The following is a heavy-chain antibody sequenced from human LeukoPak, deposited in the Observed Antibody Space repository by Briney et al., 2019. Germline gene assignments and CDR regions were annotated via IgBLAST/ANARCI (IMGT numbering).Heavy chain of an antibody. D-gene: IGHD3-22*01. CDR3: ARSIRSYYDSSRDAFDI. CDR2: IYYSGST. J-gene: IGHJ3*02. CDR1: GDSISSSSYY. V-gene: IGHV4-61*01. Sequence: SETLSLTCTVSGDSISSSSYYWSWIRQPPGKGLEWIGYIYYSGSTNYNPSLKSRVTISVDTSKNQFSLKLSSVTAADTAVYYCARSIRSYYDSSRDAFDIWGQGTMVTVSS.